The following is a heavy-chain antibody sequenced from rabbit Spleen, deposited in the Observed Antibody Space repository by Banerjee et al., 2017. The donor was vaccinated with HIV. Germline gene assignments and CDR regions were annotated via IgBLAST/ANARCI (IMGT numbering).Heavy chain of an antibody. CDR3: ASSVLKNDNRWNL. CDR2: IVTGSSGST. J-gene: IGHJ4*01. Sequence: QEQLEESGGDLVKPEGSLTLTCKASGLDFSSSYWICWVRQAPGKGLEWIACIVTGSSGSTYYASWAKGRFTISKSSSTTVTLQMTSLTAADTATYFCASSVLKNDNRWNLWGPGTLVTVS. V-gene: IGHV1S45*01. CDR1: GLDFSSSYW.